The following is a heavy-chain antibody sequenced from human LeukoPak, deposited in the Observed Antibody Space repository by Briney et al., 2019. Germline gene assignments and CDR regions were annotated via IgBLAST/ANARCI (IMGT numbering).Heavy chain of an antibody. CDR3: ARHYDFWSGYPNWFDP. CDR1: GGSISSSSYY. V-gene: IGHV4-39*01. Sequence: SETLSLTCTVSGGSISSSSYYWGWIRQPPGTGLEWIGSIYYSGSTYYNPSLKSRVTISVDTSKNQFSLKLSSVTAADTAVYYCARHYDFWSGYPNWFDPWGQGTLVTVPS. CDR2: IYYSGST. J-gene: IGHJ5*02. D-gene: IGHD3-3*01.